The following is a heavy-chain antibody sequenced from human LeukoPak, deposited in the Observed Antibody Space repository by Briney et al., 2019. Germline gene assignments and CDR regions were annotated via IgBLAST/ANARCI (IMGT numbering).Heavy chain of an antibody. CDR3: AKDRSEYSSSWYEY. D-gene: IGHD6-13*01. CDR1: GFTFSSYG. CDR2: IRYDGSNK. Sequence: PGGSPRLSCAASGFTFSSYGMHWVRQAPGKGLEWVAFIRYDGSNKYYADSVKGRFTISRDNSKNTLYLQMNSLRAEDTAVYYCAKDRSEYSSSWYEYWGQGTLVTVSS. V-gene: IGHV3-30*02. J-gene: IGHJ4*02.